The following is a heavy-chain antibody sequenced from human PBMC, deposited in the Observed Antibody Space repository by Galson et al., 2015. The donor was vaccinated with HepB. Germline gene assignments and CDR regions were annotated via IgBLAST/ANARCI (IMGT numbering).Heavy chain of an antibody. V-gene: IGHV4-59*01. CDR2: IYYSGST. D-gene: IGHD5-18*01. CDR1: GGSISSYY. J-gene: IGHJ4*02. CDR3: ALSYTYAHFAY. Sequence: SENLSLTCPVSGGSISSYYWSWIRQPPGKGLEWIGYIYYSGSTNYNPSLKSRVTISVDTSKNQFSLKLSSVTAADTAVYYCALSYTYAHFAYWGQGTLVTVSS.